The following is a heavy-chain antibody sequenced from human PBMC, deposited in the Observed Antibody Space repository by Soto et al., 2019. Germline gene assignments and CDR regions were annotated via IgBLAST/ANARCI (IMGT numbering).Heavy chain of an antibody. Sequence: QVQLQESGPGLVKPSETLSLTCTVSGGSISSYYWSWIRQPPGKGLEWIGCVYYSGSTNYNPSLKSRVTISVDTSKNQFSLKLGSVTAADTAVYYCARLYSGSYSWFDPWGQGALVTVSS. CDR3: ARLYSGSYSWFDP. D-gene: IGHD1-26*01. J-gene: IGHJ5*02. CDR1: GGSISSYY. CDR2: VYYSGST. V-gene: IGHV4-59*01.